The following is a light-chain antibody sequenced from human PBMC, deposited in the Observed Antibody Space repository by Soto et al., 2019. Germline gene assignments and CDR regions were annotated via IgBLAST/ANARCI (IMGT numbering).Light chain of an antibody. V-gene: IGKV3-20*01. J-gene: IGKJ1*01. Sequence: EIVLTQSPVTLSLSPGEVATLSCSASQSVNSIYLAWYQQKPGQAPRLLIYGASSRATGIPDRFSGSGSGTDFTLTISRLEPEDFALYYCQQYGGSPRKFGQGTKVDIK. CDR2: GAS. CDR3: QQYGGSPRK. CDR1: QSVNSIY.